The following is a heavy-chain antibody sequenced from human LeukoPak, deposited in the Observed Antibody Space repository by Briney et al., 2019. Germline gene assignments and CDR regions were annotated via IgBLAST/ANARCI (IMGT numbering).Heavy chain of an antibody. D-gene: IGHD3-10*01. Sequence: SETLSLTCTVSGGSISSGAYYGSWIRQPAGKGLEWIGRIYTSGNTKYNPSLKSRVTISGDTSKNQFSLKLSSVTAADTAVYYCARELWFGELLSGWFDPWGQGTLVTVSS. CDR1: GGSISSGAYY. CDR3: ARELWFGELLSGWFDP. J-gene: IGHJ5*02. CDR2: IYTSGNT. V-gene: IGHV4-61*02.